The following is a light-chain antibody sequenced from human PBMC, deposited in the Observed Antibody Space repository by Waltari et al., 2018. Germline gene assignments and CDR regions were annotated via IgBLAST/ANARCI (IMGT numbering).Light chain of an antibody. V-gene: IGKV3-20*01. Sequence: EIVLTQSPGALSLSPGERVTLSCRASASISSGYFAWFQQKPGQPPRLLIYGASRRAAGIPDRFSGGGSGADYTLTISRLEPEDFAVYYCHQYDRSPPFTFGQGTRL. J-gene: IGKJ5*01. CDR2: GAS. CDR3: HQYDRSPPFT. CDR1: ASISSGY.